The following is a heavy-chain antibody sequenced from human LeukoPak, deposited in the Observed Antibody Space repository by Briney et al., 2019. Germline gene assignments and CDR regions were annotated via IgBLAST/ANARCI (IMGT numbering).Heavy chain of an antibody. V-gene: IGHV4-30-4*01. CDR1: GGSISSGDYY. CDR3: ARGYDSSGYKDYFDY. J-gene: IGHJ4*02. Sequence: PSETLSLTCTVSGGSISSGDYYWSWIRQPPGKGLEWIGYIYYSGSTYYNPSLKSRVTISVDTSKNQFSLKLSSVTAADTAVYYCARGYDSSGYKDYFDYWGQGTLVTVSS. D-gene: IGHD3-22*01. CDR2: IYYSGST.